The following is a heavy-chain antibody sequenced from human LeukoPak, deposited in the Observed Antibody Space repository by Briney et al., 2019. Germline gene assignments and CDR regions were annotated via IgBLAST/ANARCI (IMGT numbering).Heavy chain of an antibody. CDR2: IYSGGST. CDR3: ARDKPHYYDSSGYYLSDY. J-gene: IGHJ4*02. CDR1: GFTVSSNY. D-gene: IGHD3-22*01. Sequence: GGSLRLSCAASGFTVSSNYMSWVRQAPGKGLEWVSVIYSGGSTYYADSVKGRFTISRDNSKNTLYLQMNSLRAEDTAVYYCARDKPHYYDSSGYYLSDYWGQGTLVTVSS. V-gene: IGHV3-66*01.